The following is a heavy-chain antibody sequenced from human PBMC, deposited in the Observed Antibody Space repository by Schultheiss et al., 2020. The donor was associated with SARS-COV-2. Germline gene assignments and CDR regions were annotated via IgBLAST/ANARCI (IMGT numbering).Heavy chain of an antibody. J-gene: IGHJ4*02. Sequence: ASVKVSCKTSGYTFTDYYMHWVRRAPGQGLEWVGRINPKTGATNYAQKFQARVTMTRETSITTAYMELSGLRSDDTAVYYCAREGGLRSIDYWGQGTLVTVSS. D-gene: IGHD3/OR15-3a*01. CDR2: INPKTGAT. CDR3: AREGGLRSIDY. V-gene: IGHV1-2*06. CDR1: GYTFTDYY.